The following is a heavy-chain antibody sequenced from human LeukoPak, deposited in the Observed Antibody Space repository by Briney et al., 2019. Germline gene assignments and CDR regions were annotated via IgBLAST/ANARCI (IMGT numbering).Heavy chain of an antibody. J-gene: IGHJ4*02. CDR3: ASGLNTYDSSGVYLF. CDR2: IYRGGST. Sequence: SGGSLRLSRAASGFTVYNFYMSWVRQAPGKGLEWVSIIYRGGSTHYSDSVKGRFTISRDNSKNTLYLQINSLRAEDTAVYYCASGLNTYDSSGVYLFWGQGTLVTVSS. CDR1: GFTVYNFY. D-gene: IGHD3-22*01. V-gene: IGHV3-53*01.